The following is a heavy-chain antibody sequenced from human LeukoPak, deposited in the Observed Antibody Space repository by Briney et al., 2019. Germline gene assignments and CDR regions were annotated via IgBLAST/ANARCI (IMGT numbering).Heavy chain of an antibody. CDR3: AKGVSAAADDAFDI. D-gene: IGHD6-13*01. J-gene: IGHJ3*02. CDR1: GFSFSNYY. CDR2: ISGSGGST. V-gene: IGHV3-23*01. Sequence: GGSLRLSRAASGFSFSNYYMSWIRQAPGKGLEWVSVISGSGGSTYYADSVKGRFTISRDNSKNTLYPQMNSLRAEDTAVYYCAKGVSAAADDAFDIWGQGTMVTVSS.